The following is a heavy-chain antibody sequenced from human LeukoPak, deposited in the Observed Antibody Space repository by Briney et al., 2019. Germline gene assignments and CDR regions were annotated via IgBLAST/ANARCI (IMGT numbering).Heavy chain of an antibody. Sequence: SETLSLTCAVYGGSFSGYYWSWIRQPPGKGLEWIGEINHSGSTNYNPSLKSRVTISVDTSKNQFSLKLSSVTAAGTAVYYCASLPYYDILTGPFDPWGQGTLVTVSS. J-gene: IGHJ5*02. V-gene: IGHV4-34*01. CDR3: ASLPYYDILTGPFDP. D-gene: IGHD3-9*01. CDR2: INHSGST. CDR1: GGSFSGYY.